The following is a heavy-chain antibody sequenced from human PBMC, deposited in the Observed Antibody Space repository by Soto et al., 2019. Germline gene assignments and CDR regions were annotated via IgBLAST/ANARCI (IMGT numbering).Heavy chain of an antibody. CDR3: VRDVGGSGWFAP. V-gene: IGHV4-4*07. J-gene: IGHJ5*02. CDR2: IYSSGTT. Sequence: PSETLSLTCTVSGISIDNYYCSWIRQSAGKGLEWIGRIYSSGTTNYNPSLKSRVTMSVDMSKSQFSLNVRSVTAADTAVYYCVRDVGGSGWFAPWGQGTPVTVSS. CDR1: GISIDNYY.